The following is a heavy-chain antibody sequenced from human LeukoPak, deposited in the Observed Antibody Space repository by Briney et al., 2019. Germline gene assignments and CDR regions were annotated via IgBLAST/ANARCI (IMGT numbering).Heavy chain of an antibody. J-gene: IGHJ6*02. CDR2: IIPILGIA. CDR3: ARARRVAAAEFYGMDV. Sequence: ASVKVSCKASGDTFSSYAISWVRQAPGQGLEWMGRIIPILGIANYAQKFQGRVTITADKSTSTAYMELSSLRSEDTAVYYCARARRVAAAEFYGMDVWGQGTTVTVSS. CDR1: GDTFSSYA. D-gene: IGHD6-13*01. V-gene: IGHV1-69*04.